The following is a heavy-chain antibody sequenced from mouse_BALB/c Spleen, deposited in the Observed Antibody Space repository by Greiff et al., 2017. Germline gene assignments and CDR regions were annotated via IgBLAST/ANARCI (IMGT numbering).Heavy chain of an antibody. D-gene: IGHD2-4*01. CDR1: EYEFPSHD. Sequence: EVKLMESGGGLVQPGESLKLSCESNEYEFPSHDMSWVRKTPEKRLELVAAINSDGGSTYYPDTMERRFIISRDNTKKTLYLQMSSLRSEDTALYYCAIPPSAMITRWYFDVWGAGTTVTVSS. CDR3: AIPPSAMITRWYFDV. V-gene: IGHV5-2*01. CDR2: INSDGGST. J-gene: IGHJ1*01.